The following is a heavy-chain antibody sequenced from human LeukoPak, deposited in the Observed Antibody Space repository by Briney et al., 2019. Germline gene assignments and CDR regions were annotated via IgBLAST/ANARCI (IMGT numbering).Heavy chain of an antibody. Sequence: GGSLRLSCAASGFTFSRYGMHWVRQAPGKGLEWVAFIRYDGSNKYYGDSVKGRLTISRDNSKNTLYLQMNSLRAEDTAVYYCAKGKAAADPLWDWGQGTLVTVSS. V-gene: IGHV3-30*02. CDR1: GFTFSRYG. CDR2: IRYDGSNK. D-gene: IGHD6-13*01. CDR3: AKGKAAADPLWD. J-gene: IGHJ4*02.